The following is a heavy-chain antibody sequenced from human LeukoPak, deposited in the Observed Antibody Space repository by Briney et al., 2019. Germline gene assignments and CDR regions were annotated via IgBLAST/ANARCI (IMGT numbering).Heavy chain of an antibody. Sequence: SSETLSLTCTVSGGSISSYYWRWIRQPPGKGLEWIGYIYYSGSTNYNPSLKSRVTISVDTSKIQFSLRLTSVTAADTAVYYCARLKQWLYVDIWGQGTMVTVSS. V-gene: IGHV4-59*08. CDR2: IYYSGST. CDR1: GGSISSYY. CDR3: ARLKQWLYVDI. J-gene: IGHJ3*02. D-gene: IGHD6-19*01.